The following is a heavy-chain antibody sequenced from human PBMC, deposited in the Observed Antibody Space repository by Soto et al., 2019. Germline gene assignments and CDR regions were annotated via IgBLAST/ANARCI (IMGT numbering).Heavy chain of an antibody. CDR2: IKSKTDGGTT. V-gene: IGHV3-15*01. CDR1: GFTFSNAW. CDR3: TIDPYSNYPYDF. D-gene: IGHD4-4*01. J-gene: IGHJ4*02. Sequence: VGSLRLSCAASGFTFSNAWMSWVRQAPGKGLEWVGRIKSKTDGGTTDYAAPVKGRFTISRDDSKNTLYLQMNSLKTEDTAVYYCTIDPYSNYPYDFWGQGTLVTVSS.